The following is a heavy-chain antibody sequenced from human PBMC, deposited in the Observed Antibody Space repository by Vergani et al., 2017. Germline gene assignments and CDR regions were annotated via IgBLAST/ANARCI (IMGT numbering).Heavy chain of an antibody. CDR2: ISISSSYI. CDR3: ARVTPYDSSGYTPSFDY. CDR1: GFTFSSYS. V-gene: IGHV3-21*01. D-gene: IGHD3-22*01. J-gene: IGHJ4*02. Sequence: EVQLVESGGGLVKPGGSLRLSCAASGFTFSSYSMNWVRQAPGKGLEWVSSISISSSYIYYADSVKGRFTISRDNAKNSLYMQMNSLRAEDTAVYYCARVTPYDSSGYTPSFDYWGQGTLVTVSS.